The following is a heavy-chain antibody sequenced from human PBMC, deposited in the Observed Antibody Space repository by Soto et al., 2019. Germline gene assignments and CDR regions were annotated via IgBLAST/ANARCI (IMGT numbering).Heavy chain of an antibody. CDR1: SGSITSVNSY. J-gene: IGHJ4*02. CDR2: IDYSVTS. D-gene: IGHD6-19*01. Sequence: QVQLQESGPGLVKPSQTLSLTCTVSSGSITSVNSYWSWIRQFPGKVLEWTGYIDYSVTSYYNPSLKGRVTISEDTSKKQFSLKLNSVTAADPAVYYCSRGSSGWSSIRLDDWGQGTLVTVSS. CDR3: SRGSSGWSSIRLDD. V-gene: IGHV4-31*03.